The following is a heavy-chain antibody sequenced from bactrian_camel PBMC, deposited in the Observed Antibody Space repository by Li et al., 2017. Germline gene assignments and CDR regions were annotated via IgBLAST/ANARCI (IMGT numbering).Heavy chain of an antibody. V-gene: IGHV3S53*01. CDR2: ISRDRWT. CDR3: AALCRRTGGDCSTCY. D-gene: IGHD8*01. CDR1: GYIFNRCG. J-gene: IGHJ4*01. Sequence: QLVESGGGSVQTGGSLKLSCAASGYIFNRCGMGWYRQAPGKERELVSSISRDRWTTYADSAKGRFTISQDNGKNTLYLQMNSLKTDDTAVYYCAALCRRTGGDCSTCYWGQGTQVTVS.